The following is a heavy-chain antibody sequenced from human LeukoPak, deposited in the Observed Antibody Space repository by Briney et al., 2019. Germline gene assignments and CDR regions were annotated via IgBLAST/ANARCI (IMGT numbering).Heavy chain of an antibody. CDR3: AKGFRYHFDY. CDR1: GFTFTSVG. V-gene: IGHV3-30*02. J-gene: IGHJ4*02. Sequence: GGSLRLSCAAAGFTFTSVGIHWVRQAPGKGLEWVAFIEWDGSNQYYASSVKGRFTFSRNNSKNTLYLQMDSLRPEDTAVYYCAKGFRYHFDYWGQGSLVTVSS. CDR2: IEWDGSNQ. D-gene: IGHD1-14*01.